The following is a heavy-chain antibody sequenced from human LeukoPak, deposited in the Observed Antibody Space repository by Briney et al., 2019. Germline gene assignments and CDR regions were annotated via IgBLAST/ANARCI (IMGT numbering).Heavy chain of an antibody. D-gene: IGHD6-6*01. V-gene: IGHV1-69*05. CDR1: GGTFSSYA. J-gene: IGHJ5*02. CDR2: IIPIFGTA. CDR3: ARDNRIAARGSLGWFDP. Sequence: SVKVSCKASGGTFSSYAITWVRQAPGQGLEWMGRIIPIFGTANYAEKFQGRVTITTDESTSKAYMELSSLRSEDTAVYYCARDNRIAARGSLGWFDPWGQGTLVTVSS.